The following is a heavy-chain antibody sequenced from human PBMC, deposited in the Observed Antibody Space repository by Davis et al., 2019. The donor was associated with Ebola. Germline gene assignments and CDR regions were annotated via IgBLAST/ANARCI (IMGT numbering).Heavy chain of an antibody. D-gene: IGHD6-19*01. J-gene: IGHJ6*04. CDR2: ISGSGGAS. CDR3: AKRATVKVAGANYYNAMDV. Sequence: PGGSLRLSCAGSGFTFSTYAMTWVRQAPGKGLEWVSRISGSGGASHYADSVKGRFTLSRDNSKNTLYLQMNSLRAEDTAVFYCAKRATVKVAGANYYNAMDVWGKGTTVTVSS. CDR1: GFTFSTYA. V-gene: IGHV3-23*01.